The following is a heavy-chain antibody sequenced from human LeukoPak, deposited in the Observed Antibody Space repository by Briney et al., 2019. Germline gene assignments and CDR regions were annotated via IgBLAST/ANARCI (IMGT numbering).Heavy chain of an antibody. D-gene: IGHD3-22*01. J-gene: IGHJ3*02. CDR2: IYYSGRT. CDR1: GRSISSHY. Sequence: PSETLSLTCIVSGRSISSHYWSYIRQPPGKGLEWIGFIYYSGRTKYNPSLKSRVTISLDTSENNCSLKLTSVTAADTAVYYCARLLDNDSSGDPDTFDMWGQGTVVTVSS. CDR3: ARLLDNDSSGDPDTFDM. V-gene: IGHV4-59*11.